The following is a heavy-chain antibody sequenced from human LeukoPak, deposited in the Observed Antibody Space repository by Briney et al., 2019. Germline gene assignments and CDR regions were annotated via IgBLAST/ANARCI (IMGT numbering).Heavy chain of an antibody. D-gene: IGHD1-14*01. CDR3: AKDQPEAYFDY. CDR2: IRSDGSIE. Sequence: PGGSLRLSCVASGFTFSNFGMHWVRQAPGKGPEWVAFIRSDGSIEYYADSVKGRFTISRDNAKNTLYLQMNSLRAEDAALYYCAKDQPEAYFDYWGQGTLVTVSS. CDR1: GFTFSNFG. V-gene: IGHV3-30*02. J-gene: IGHJ4*02.